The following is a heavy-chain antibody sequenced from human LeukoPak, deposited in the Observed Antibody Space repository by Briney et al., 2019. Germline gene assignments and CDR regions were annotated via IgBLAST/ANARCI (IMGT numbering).Heavy chain of an antibody. Sequence: GGSLRLSCAASGFIFSSYAMNWVRQAQGKGLEWVSGISGSGGSTYYADSVKGRFTISRDNSKNTLYLQMNSLRAEDTAVYYCAKGVQLWSLIGESHYYMDVWGKGTTVTVSS. J-gene: IGHJ6*03. D-gene: IGHD5-18*01. V-gene: IGHV3-23*01. CDR2: ISGSGGST. CDR3: AKGVQLWSLIGESHYYMDV. CDR1: GFIFSSYA.